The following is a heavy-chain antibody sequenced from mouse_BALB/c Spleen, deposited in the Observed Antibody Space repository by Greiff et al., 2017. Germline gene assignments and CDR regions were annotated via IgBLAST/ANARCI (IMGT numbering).Heavy chain of an antibody. CDR3: ARVPRGGQDY. D-gene: IGHD3-3*01. J-gene: IGHJ2*01. CDR2: INSNGGST. Sequence: EVKLMESGGGLVQPGGSLKLSCAASGFTFSSYGMSWVRQTPDKRLELVATINSNGGSTYYPDSVKGRFTISRDNAKNTLYLQMSSLKSEDTAMYYCARVPRGGQDYWGQGTTLTVSS. V-gene: IGHV5-6-3*01. CDR1: GFTFSSYG.